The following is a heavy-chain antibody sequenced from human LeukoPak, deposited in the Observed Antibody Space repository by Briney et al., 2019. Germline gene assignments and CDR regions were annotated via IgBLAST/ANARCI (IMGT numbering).Heavy chain of an antibody. CDR1: GGSISSSTHY. J-gene: IGHJ6*03. D-gene: IGHD3-16*01. Sequence: KPSETLSLTCTVSGGSISSSTHYWGWIRQAPGKRLGCIGTIYYSGSSYYNPSLKSRVTMSVDTSKNQFSLRLSSVTAADTAVYYCARLPAITTYYYYYMDVWGKGTMVTVSS. CDR2: IYYSGSS. V-gene: IGHV4-39*01. CDR3: ARLPAITTYYYYYMDV.